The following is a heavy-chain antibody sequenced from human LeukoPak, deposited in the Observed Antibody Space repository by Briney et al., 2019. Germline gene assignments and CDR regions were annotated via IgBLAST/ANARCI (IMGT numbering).Heavy chain of an antibody. D-gene: IGHD3-22*01. CDR3: ARDFEYYYDTKWYAFDI. CDR2: INPNSGGT. J-gene: IGHJ3*02. CDR1: GYTFTAYY. Sequence: ASVKVSCKASGYTFTAYYMHWVRQAPGQGLEWMGWINPNSGGTNYAQKFQGRVTMTRDTSISTAYMELSRLRSDDTAVYYCARDFEYYYDTKWYAFDIWGQGTMVAVSS. V-gene: IGHV1-2*02.